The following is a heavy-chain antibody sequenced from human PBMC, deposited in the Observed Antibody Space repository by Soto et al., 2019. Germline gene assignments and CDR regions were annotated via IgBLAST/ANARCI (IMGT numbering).Heavy chain of an antibody. CDR1: GYTFTSYY. Sequence: GASVKVSCKASGYTFTSYYMHWVRQAPGPGLEWMGIINPSGGSTSYAQKFQGRVTMTRDTSTSTVYMELSSLRSEDTAEYYCARDQTSVTMIVVVMEGTAFDIWGQGTMVTVSS. J-gene: IGHJ3*02. CDR2: INPSGGST. D-gene: IGHD3-22*01. CDR3: ARDQTSVTMIVVVMEGTAFDI. V-gene: IGHV1-46*01.